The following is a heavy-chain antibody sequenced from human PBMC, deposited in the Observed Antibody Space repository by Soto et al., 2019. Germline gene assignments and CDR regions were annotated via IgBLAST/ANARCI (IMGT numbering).Heavy chain of an antibody. CDR2: IWYDGSNK. D-gene: IGHD3-22*01. CDR1: GFTFSSYG. V-gene: IGHV3-33*01. CDR3: ARDNEQWSLLLPNWFDP. Sequence: PGGSLRLSCAASGFTFSSYGMHWVRQAPGKGLEWVAVIWYDGSNKYYADSVKGRFTISRDNSKNTLYLQMNSLRAEDTAVYYCARDNEQWSLLLPNWFDPWGQGTLVTVSS. J-gene: IGHJ5*02.